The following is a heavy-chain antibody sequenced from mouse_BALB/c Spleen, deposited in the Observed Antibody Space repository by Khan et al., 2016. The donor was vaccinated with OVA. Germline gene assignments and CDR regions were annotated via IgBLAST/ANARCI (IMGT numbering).Heavy chain of an antibody. D-gene: IGHD1-1*01. CDR2: INTSTGEP. CDR1: GYTFTNFG. CDR3: ARGLNYYGSCFAY. Sequence: QIQLVQSGPELKKPGETVKISCKASGYTFTNFGMNWVKQAPGKALKWMGWINTSTGEPTYADDFKGRFAFSLETAASTAYLQINNLKNEDMATYFCARGLNYYGSCFAYWGQGTLVTVSA. J-gene: IGHJ3*01. V-gene: IGHV9-1*02.